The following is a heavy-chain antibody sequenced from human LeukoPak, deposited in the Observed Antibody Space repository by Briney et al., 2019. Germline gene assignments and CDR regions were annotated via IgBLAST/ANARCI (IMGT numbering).Heavy chain of an antibody. V-gene: IGHV4-59*12. Sequence: PSETLSLTCTVSGGSISSYYWSWIRQPPGKGLEWIGYIYYSGSTNYNPSLKSRVTISVDTSKNQFSLKLSSVTAADTAVYYCARGSFGRGWYYFDYWGQGTLVTVSS. D-gene: IGHD6-19*01. J-gene: IGHJ4*02. CDR1: GGSISSYY. CDR3: ARGSFGRGWYYFDY. CDR2: IYYSGST.